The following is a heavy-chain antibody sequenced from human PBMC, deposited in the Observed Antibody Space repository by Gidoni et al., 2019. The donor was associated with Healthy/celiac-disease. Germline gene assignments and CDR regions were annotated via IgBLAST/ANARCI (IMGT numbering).Heavy chain of an antibody. V-gene: IGHV1-69*01. CDR2: IIPIFGTA. J-gene: IGHJ6*02. Sequence: QVQLVQSGAEVKKPGSSVKVSCKASGGTFSSYAISWVRQAPGQGLEWMGGIIPIFGTANYAQKFQGRVTITADEFTRTAYMELSSLRSEDTSVYYCARAGYYYGSGSSLLYYGMDVWGQGTTVTVSS. CDR1: GGTFSSYA. D-gene: IGHD3-10*01. CDR3: ARAGYYYGSGSSLLYYGMDV.